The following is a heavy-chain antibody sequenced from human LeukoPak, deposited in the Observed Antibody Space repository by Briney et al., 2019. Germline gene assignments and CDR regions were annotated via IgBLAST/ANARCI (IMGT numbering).Heavy chain of an antibody. Sequence: SETLSLTCTVSGGSISSGGCYWSWIRQHPGKGLEWIGYIYYSGSTYYNPSLKSRVTISVDTSKNQFSLKLSSVTAADTAVYYCARFEMDDYGGNSVFHYWGQGTLVTVSS. J-gene: IGHJ4*02. CDR1: GGSISSGGCY. CDR2: IYYSGST. D-gene: IGHD4-23*01. V-gene: IGHV4-31*03. CDR3: ARFEMDDYGGNSVFHY.